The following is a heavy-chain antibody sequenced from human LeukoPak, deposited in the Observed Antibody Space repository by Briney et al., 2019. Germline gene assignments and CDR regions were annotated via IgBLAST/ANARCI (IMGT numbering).Heavy chain of an antibody. V-gene: IGHV4-4*02. Sequence: KASETLSLTCAISGDSITNTNWWSWVRQPPGKGLEWIGEIYHSGSTNYNPSLKSRVTISVDKSKNQFSLKVTSVTAADTAVYYCARVDGWYDYWGQGILVTVS. D-gene: IGHD6-19*01. CDR3: ARVDGWYDY. CDR2: IYHSGST. CDR1: GDSITNTNW. J-gene: IGHJ4*02.